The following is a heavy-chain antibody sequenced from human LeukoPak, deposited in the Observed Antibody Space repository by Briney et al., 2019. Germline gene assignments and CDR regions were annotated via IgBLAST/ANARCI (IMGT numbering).Heavy chain of an antibody. CDR2: ISYDGSNK. V-gene: IGHV3-30*18. D-gene: IGHD5-24*01. CDR3: AKAATHHSLDWYFDP. J-gene: IGHJ2*01. Sequence: GGSLRLSCAASGFTFSIYGMHWVRQAPGRGLEWVAVISYDGSNKYYADSVKGRFTISRDTSNSTLYLQMNSLRSEDTAVYYCAKAATHHSLDWYFDPWGRGTLVTVSS. CDR1: GFTFSIYG.